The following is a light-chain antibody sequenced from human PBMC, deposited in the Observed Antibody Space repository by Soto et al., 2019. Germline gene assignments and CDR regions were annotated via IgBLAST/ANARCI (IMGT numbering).Light chain of an antibody. V-gene: IGKV3-20*01. CDR2: GAS. J-gene: IGKJ1*01. CDR1: QSVRSN. CDR3: QQYGSSIWT. Sequence: EIVMTQSPATLSVSPGERATLSGRASQSVRSNLAWYQQKPGQAPRLLIYGASSRATGIPDRFSGSGSGTDFTLTISRLEPEDFAVYYCQQYGSSIWTFGQGTKVDIK.